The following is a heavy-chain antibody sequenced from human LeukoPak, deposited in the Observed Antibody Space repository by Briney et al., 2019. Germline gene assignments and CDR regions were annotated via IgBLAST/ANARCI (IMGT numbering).Heavy chain of an antibody. V-gene: IGHV1-69*05. CDR3: ARDRSPDIVVVPAAEGGFDP. Sequence: GASVKVSCKASGYTFTSYGISWVRQAPGQELEWMGGIIPIFGTANYAQKFQGRVTITTDESTSTAYMELSSLRSEDTAVYYCARDRSPDIVVVPAAEGGFDPWGQGTLVTVSS. J-gene: IGHJ5*02. CDR2: IIPIFGTA. D-gene: IGHD2-2*01. CDR1: GYTFTSYG.